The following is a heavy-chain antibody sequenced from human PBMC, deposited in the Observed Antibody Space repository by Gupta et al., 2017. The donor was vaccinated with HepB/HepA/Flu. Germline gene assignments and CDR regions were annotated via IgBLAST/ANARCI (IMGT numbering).Heavy chain of an antibody. J-gene: IGHJ2*01. Sequence: QVQLVESGGGVVQPGRSLRLSCAASGFTFSSYAMHWVRQAPGKGLEWVAVISYDGSNKYYADSVEGRFTVSRDHSKNTLFLQMNSLRPEDTAVYYCAKDGAPSTQLYWYFDLWGRGTLVTVSS. CDR2: ISYDGSNK. V-gene: IGHV3-30*18. CDR1: GFTFSSYA. D-gene: IGHD2-2*01. CDR3: AKDGAPSTQLYWYFDL.